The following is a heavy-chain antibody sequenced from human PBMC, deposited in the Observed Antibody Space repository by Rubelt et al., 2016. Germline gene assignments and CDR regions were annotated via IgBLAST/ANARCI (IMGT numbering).Heavy chain of an antibody. CDR2: ISSTSSYI. CDR3: ARMGHHDTSGYYGDVQD. CDR1: GFTFSNYR. D-gene: IGHD3-22*01. Sequence: GGDLVKPGGSLRLSCAASGFTFSNYRMTWVRQAPGKGLEWVSSISSTSSYIYYADSVKGRFTISRDNSKNTLYLQMNSLRAEDTAVYYCARMGHHDTSGYYGDVQDWGQGTLVTVSS. V-gene: IGHV3-21*01. J-gene: IGHJ1*01.